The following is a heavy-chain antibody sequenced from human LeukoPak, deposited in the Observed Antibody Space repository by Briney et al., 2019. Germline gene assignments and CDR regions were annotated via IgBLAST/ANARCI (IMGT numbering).Heavy chain of an antibody. CDR2: IYHSGST. D-gene: IGHD6-13*01. CDR3: ARRYSPLTYSSSWVSGGWFDP. CDR1: GGSISSSNW. J-gene: IGHJ5*02. V-gene: IGHV4-4*02. Sequence: SETLSLTCAVSGGSISSSNWWSWVRQPPGKGLEWIGEIYHSGSTNYNPSLKSRVTISVDKSKNQFSLKLSSVTAADTAVYYCARRYSPLTYSSSWVSGGWFDPWGQGTLVTVSS.